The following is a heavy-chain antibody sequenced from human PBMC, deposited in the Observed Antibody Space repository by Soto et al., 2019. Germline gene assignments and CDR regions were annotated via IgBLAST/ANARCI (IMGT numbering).Heavy chain of an antibody. Sequence: EVQLVESEGGLVQRGGSLRLSCAASGFTFNYYWMHWVRQAPGQGLVWVAHIQNDGSRTTYADSVKGRFTISRDNAKNTMYLQMNSLRPEDTAVYCCARGNLGGFDLWGQGTTVTVSS. CDR2: IQNDGSRT. J-gene: IGHJ3*01. D-gene: IGHD4-4*01. CDR1: GFTFNYYW. V-gene: IGHV3-74*01. CDR3: ARGNLGGFDL.